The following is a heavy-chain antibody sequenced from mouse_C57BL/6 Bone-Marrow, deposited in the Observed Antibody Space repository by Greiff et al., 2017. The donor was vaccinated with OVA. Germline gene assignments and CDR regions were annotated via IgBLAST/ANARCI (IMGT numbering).Heavy chain of an antibody. Sequence: VQLQQSGAELVRPGASVTLSCKASGYTFTDYEMHWVKQTPVHGLEWIGAIDPETGGTAYNQKFKGKAILTADTSSSTAYMELRSRTSEDSADYYGTRGYSNYYAMDYWGQGTSVTGSS. V-gene: IGHV1-15*01. CDR2: IDPETGGT. D-gene: IGHD2-5*01. CDR3: TRGYSNYYAMDY. J-gene: IGHJ4*01. CDR1: GYTFTDYE.